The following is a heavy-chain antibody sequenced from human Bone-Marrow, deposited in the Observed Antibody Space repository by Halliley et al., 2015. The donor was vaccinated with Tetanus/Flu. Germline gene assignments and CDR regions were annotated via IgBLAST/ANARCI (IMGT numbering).Heavy chain of an antibody. CDR2: GYHSGTT. CDR3: ARRDTVDAFDV. J-gene: IGHJ3*01. Sequence: LEWIAYGYHSGTTDHNPSLKSRVTISVDTSKNQFSLKLSSVTAADTAVYYCARRDTVDAFDVWGQGAMVTVSS. D-gene: IGHD5-18*01. V-gene: IGHV4-59*01.